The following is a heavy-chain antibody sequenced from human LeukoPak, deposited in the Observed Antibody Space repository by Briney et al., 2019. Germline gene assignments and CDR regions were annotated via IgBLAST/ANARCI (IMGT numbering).Heavy chain of an antibody. CDR1: GMRFSDFY. D-gene: IGHD1-14*01. CDR3: ASGGRAYNF. V-gene: IGHV3-11*01. CDR2: ISSNGNII. J-gene: IGHJ4*02. Sequence: GGSLRLSCAASGMRFSDFYMSWMRQAPGKGLEWISFISSNGNIIHYADSAKGRFTISRDNAKNSLYLHMDSLRVEATATYYCASGGRAYNFWGPGTAVTVSS.